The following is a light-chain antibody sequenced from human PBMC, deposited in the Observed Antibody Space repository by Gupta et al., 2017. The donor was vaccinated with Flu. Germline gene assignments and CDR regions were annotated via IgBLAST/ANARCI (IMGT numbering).Light chain of an antibody. CDR2: RNN. Sequence: RVTISCSGSSSNIGSNYVTWYQQLPGTAPKLLIYRNNQRPSGGPARFSGSKSGTSASLAISGLRSEDEADYYCAAWDDSLSGQVFGGGTKLTVV. V-gene: IGLV1-47*01. CDR1: SSNIGSNY. J-gene: IGLJ3*02. CDR3: AAWDDSLSGQV.